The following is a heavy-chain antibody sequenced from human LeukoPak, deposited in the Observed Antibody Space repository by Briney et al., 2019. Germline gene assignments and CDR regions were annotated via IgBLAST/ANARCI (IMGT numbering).Heavy chain of an antibody. CDR1: GGSISSGSYY. D-gene: IGHD6-19*01. Sequence: KPSETLSLTCTVSGGSISSGSYYWSWIRQPAGKGLEWIGRIYTSGSTNYNPSLKSRVTISVDKSKNQFSLNLSSVTAADTAVYFCARRGSGWYFEYWGQGTLVTVSS. V-gene: IGHV4-61*02. CDR2: IYTSGST. J-gene: IGHJ4*02. CDR3: ARRGSGWYFEY.